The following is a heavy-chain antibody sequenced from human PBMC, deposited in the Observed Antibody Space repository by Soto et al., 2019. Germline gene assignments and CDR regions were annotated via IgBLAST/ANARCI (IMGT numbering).Heavy chain of an antibody. CDR2: ISAYSDNT. CDR1: GYTFTSYG. V-gene: IGHV1-18*01. D-gene: IGHD4-17*01. Sequence: QVQLVQSGAEVKKPGASVKVSCKASGYTFTSYGISWVRQAPGQGLEWVGRISAYSDNTNYAQKLQGRVTMTTDTSTSTTYMELRSLRSDDTAVYYCARENGYLGRFDPWGQGTLVTVSS. CDR3: ARENGYLGRFDP. J-gene: IGHJ5*02.